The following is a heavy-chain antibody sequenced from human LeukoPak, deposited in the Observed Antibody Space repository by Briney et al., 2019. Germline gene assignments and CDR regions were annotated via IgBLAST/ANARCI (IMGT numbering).Heavy chain of an antibody. J-gene: IGHJ4*02. CDR3: AKGPQYDYVWGTPRYYFNY. D-gene: IGHD3-16*01. CDR2: IYSGGST. CDR1: GFTVSSNY. V-gene: IGHV3-53*01. Sequence: GGSLRLSCAASGFTVSSNYMSWVRQAPGKGLEWVSVIYSGGSTYYADSVKGRFTISRDNSKNTLYLQMNSLRAEDTAVYYCAKGPQYDYVWGTPRYYFNYWGQGTLVTVSS.